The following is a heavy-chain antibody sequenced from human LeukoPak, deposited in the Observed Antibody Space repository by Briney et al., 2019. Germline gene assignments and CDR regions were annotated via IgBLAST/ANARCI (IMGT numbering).Heavy chain of an antibody. Sequence: GGSLRLSCAASGFTFRSYTMHWVRQAPGKGLEWVAVISYDGSNKYYADSVKGRFTISRDNSKNTLYLQMNSLRAEDTAVYYCAKSLYYDSSGYYPDYWGQGTLVTVSS. D-gene: IGHD3-22*01. CDR2: ISYDGSNK. CDR1: GFTFRSYT. CDR3: AKSLYYDSSGYYPDY. J-gene: IGHJ4*02. V-gene: IGHV3-30*18.